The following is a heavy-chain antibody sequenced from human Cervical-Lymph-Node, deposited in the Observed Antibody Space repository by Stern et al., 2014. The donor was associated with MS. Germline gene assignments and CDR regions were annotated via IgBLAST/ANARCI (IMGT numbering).Heavy chain of an antibody. J-gene: IGHJ4*02. CDR1: GDSISSGQYY. CDR2: IHYSVYT. D-gene: IGHD3-10*01. V-gene: IGHV4-31*03. CDR3: ARERGSGSLDY. Sequence: QLPLQESGPGLVQPSQTLCLTCTVSGDSISSGQYYWSWIRQHPGEGLEWIGYIHYSVYTYYNPSLKSRITMSVDTSETHFSLNLTSVTAADTAVYYCARERGSGSLDYWGQGTLVTVSS.